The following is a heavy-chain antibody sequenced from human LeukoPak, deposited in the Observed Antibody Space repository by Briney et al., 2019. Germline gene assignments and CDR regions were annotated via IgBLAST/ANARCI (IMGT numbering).Heavy chain of an antibody. J-gene: IGHJ6*02. CDR2: INSDGSST. CDR3: ARASGYPSPTYYGMDV. V-gene: IGHV3-74*01. D-gene: IGHD6-13*01. Sequence: GGSLRLSCAASGFTFSSYWMHWVRQAPGKGLVWVSRINSDGSSTSYADSVKGRFTISRDNAKNTLYLRMNSLRAEDTAVYYCARASGYPSPTYYGMDVWGQGTTVTVSS. CDR1: GFTFSSYW.